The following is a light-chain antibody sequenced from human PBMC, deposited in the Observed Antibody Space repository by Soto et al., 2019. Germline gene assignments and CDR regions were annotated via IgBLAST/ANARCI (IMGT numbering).Light chain of an antibody. Sequence: AIQMTQSPSSLSASVGDRVTITCRASQGIGHDLAWYQQRPGKAPKLLIYAASSLQIGVPSRFSGSGSGTDFTLTIRRLQPGDFATYYCLQDYNFPLSFGGGTKVEIK. CDR2: AAS. CDR3: LQDYNFPLS. J-gene: IGKJ4*01. V-gene: IGKV1-6*01. CDR1: QGIGHD.